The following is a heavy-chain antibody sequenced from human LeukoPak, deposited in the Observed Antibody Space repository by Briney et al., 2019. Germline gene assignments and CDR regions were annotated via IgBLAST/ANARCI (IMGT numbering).Heavy chain of an antibody. V-gene: IGHV4-39*01. J-gene: IGHJ4*02. CDR2: IKYSGST. CDR1: GRSISSSNYY. D-gene: IGHD5-18*01. CDR3: ARHDLYSSSYFDY. Sequence: SETLSLTCSVSGRSISSSNYYWGWIRQPPGKGLEWIGSIKYSGSTYYNPSLKSRVIVFVDTSKNQFSLKVSSVTAADTAVYYCARHDLYSSSYFDYWGLGTLVTVSS.